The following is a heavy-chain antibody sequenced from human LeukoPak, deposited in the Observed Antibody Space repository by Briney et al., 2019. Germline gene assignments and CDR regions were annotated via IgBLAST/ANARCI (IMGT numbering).Heavy chain of an antibody. Sequence: TSETLSLTCAVYGGSFSVLYWSWIRQTPGKALEWLGEVNHSGSTNYNPSLKSRVTISVDTSKNQFSLKLNSVTAADTAVYYCERKDCSSNSCYAPFHYWGQGTLVTVSS. CDR3: ERKDCSSNSCYAPFHY. CDR1: GGSFSVLY. CDR2: VNHSGST. D-gene: IGHD2-2*01. J-gene: IGHJ4*02. V-gene: IGHV4-34*01.